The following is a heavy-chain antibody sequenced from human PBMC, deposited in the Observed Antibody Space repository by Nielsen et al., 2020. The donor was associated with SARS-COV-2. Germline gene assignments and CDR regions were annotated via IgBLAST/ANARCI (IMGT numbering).Heavy chain of an antibody. CDR1: GYIFTNYG. CDR3: ARDRDYDFWSGTNY. V-gene: IGHV1-18*01. CDR2: ISSDSVNR. D-gene: IGHD3-3*01. J-gene: IGHJ4*02. Sequence: ASVKVSCKASGYIFTNYGISWVRQAPGQGLEWMGWISSDSVNRKYGQKFQARVTMTTDTSTDTAYMELRSLRSDDTAVYYCARDRDYDFWSGTNYWGQGTLVTVSS.